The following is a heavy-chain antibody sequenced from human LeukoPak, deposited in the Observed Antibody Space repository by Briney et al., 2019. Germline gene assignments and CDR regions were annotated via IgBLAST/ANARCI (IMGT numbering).Heavy chain of an antibody. CDR1: GGSISSGGYS. CDR3: ARAAMYYDILTGYSTVPNWFDP. Sequence: PSQTLSLTCAVSGGSISSGGYSWSWIRQPPGKGLEWIGYIYHSGSTYYNPSLKSRVTISVDRSKYQFSLKLSSVTAADTAVYYCARAAMYYDILTGYSTVPNWFDPWGQGTLVTVSS. D-gene: IGHD3-9*01. J-gene: IGHJ5*02. CDR2: IYHSGST. V-gene: IGHV4-30-2*01.